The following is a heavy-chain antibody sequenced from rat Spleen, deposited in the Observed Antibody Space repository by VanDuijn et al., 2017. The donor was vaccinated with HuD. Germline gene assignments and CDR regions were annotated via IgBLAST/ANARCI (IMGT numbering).Heavy chain of an antibody. D-gene: IGHD3-1*01. CDR1: GFTFSDYY. J-gene: IGHJ4*01. CDR2: VNTEGGST. V-gene: IGHV5-25*01. CDR3: AKGLSNSHMDA. Sequence: EVQLVESGGGLVQPGGSLKLSCAASGFTFSDYYMAWVRQAPTQGLEWVASVNTEGGSTYYPDSVKGRFTISRDNAENTVSLQMNSLRSEDTATYYCAKGLSNSHMDAWGQGASVTVSS.